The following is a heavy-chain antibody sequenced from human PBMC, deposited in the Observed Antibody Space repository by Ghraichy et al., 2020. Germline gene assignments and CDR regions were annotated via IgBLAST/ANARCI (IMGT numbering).Heavy chain of an antibody. Sequence: ASVKVSCKASGYTFTGYYMHWVRQAPGQGLEWMGWINPNSGGTNYAQKFQGRVTMTRDTSISTAYMELSRLRSDETAVYYCARAGGVYSSGWYEYYFDYWGQGTLVTVSS. CDR1: GYTFTGYY. CDR3: ARAGGVYSSGWYEYYFDY. J-gene: IGHJ4*02. CDR2: INPNSGGT. D-gene: IGHD6-19*01. V-gene: IGHV1-2*02.